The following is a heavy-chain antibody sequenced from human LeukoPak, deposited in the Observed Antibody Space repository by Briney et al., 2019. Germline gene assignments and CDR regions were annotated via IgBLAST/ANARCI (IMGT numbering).Heavy chain of an antibody. CDR2: MSSSGSTI. CDR3: ARGAVTGYSSSWYRFDY. J-gene: IGHJ4*02. Sequence: GGSLRLXCAGSGFTYSSYEMNWVRLAPGKGLESVSYMSSSGSTIYYADSVKGRFTISRDNAKNSLYLQMNSLRAEDTAVYYCARGAVTGYSSSWYRFDYWGQGTLVTVSS. V-gene: IGHV3-48*03. CDR1: GFTYSSYE. D-gene: IGHD6-13*01.